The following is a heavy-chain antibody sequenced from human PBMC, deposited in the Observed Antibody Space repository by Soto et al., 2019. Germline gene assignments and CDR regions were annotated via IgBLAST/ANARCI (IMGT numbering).Heavy chain of an antibody. Sequence: TETLSLTCAVSGVSIHNSHSFWGWIRQPPGKGLEFIANVYYSGGAHYNPSFKSRVTISVDTATNQVSLRMSSVTAADTAVYFCGRVVEGATRHTDFDSWGQGTLVTVSS. J-gene: IGHJ5*01. CDR3: GRVVEGATRHTDFDS. D-gene: IGHD2-21*01. CDR1: GVSIHNSHSF. CDR2: VYYSGGA. V-gene: IGHV4-39*01.